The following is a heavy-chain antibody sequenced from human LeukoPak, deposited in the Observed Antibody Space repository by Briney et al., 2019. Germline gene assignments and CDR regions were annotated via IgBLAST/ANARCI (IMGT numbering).Heavy chain of an antibody. CDR2: YYSGNT. Sequence: YYSGNTYYNPSLKSRLTISVDTSKNQFSLRLRSVTAADTAVYYCAGGDNFDYWGQGTLVTVSS. D-gene: IGHD6-25*01. J-gene: IGHJ4*02. V-gene: IGHV4-39*07. CDR3: AGGDNFDY.